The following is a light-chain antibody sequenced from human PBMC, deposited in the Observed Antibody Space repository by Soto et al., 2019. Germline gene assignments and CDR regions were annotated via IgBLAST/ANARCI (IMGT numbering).Light chain of an antibody. CDR2: RNN. J-gene: IGLJ2*01. Sequence: QSALTQPPSASGTPGQRVTISCSGSSSNIGSNYVYWYQQLPGTAPKLLIYRNNQRPSGVPDRFSGSKSGTSASLAISALRSEDEADYYCAAWDDSLSGFVVFGGGTKLTVL. CDR1: SSNIGSNY. CDR3: AAWDDSLSGFVV. V-gene: IGLV1-47*01.